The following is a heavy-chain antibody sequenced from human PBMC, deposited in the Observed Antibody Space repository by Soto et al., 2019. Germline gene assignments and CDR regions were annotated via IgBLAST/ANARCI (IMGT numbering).Heavy chain of an antibody. CDR1: GGTFSRHS. V-gene: IGHV1-69*01. D-gene: IGHD3-10*01. Sequence: QVQMVQSGAEVKKPGSSARVSCKVSGGTFSRHSISWVRQAPGQGLEWMGGIIPIFDATQYAQKFQGRLTITADESTPTFRIDVSGLRPEDTAIYYCARDLTSVRGSRGLGTVVTVS. J-gene: IGHJ4*02. CDR2: IIPIFDAT. CDR3: ARDLTSVRGS.